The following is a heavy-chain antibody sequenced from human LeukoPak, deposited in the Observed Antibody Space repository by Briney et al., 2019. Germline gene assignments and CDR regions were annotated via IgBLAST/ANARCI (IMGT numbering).Heavy chain of an antibody. Sequence: SETLSLTCAVYGGSFSGYSWSWIRQPPGQGLEWIGEINHSGSTNYNPSLKRRVTISVDTSKNQFSLKLSSVTAADTAVYYCARLPYDYVWGSYRHHEDYWGQGTLVTVSS. CDR1: GGSFSGYS. D-gene: IGHD3-16*02. V-gene: IGHV4-34*01. J-gene: IGHJ4*02. CDR2: INHSGST. CDR3: ARLPYDYVWGSYRHHEDY.